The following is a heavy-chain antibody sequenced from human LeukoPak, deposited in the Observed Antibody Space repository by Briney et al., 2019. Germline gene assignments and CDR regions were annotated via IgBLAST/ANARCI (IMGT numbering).Heavy chain of an antibody. V-gene: IGHV4-31*03. D-gene: IGHD2-8*01. CDR2: IYYSGST. J-gene: IGHJ5*02. CDR3: ASNNNGVFNWFDP. Sequence: SQTLSLTCTVSGGSISSGGYYWSWIRQHPGKGLEWIGYIYYSGSTYYNPSLKSRVTISVDTSKNQFSLKLSSVTAADTAVYYCASNNNGVFNWFDPWGQGTLVTVSS. CDR1: GGSISSGGYY.